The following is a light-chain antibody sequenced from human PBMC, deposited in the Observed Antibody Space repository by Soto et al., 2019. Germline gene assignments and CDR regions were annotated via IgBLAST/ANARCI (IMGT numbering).Light chain of an antibody. Sequence: ETLMTQSPATLSVSPGERATLSCRASQSVNNNLAWYQQKLGQAPRVLIYGASTRVTGIPARFTGSGSGTEFILTITSLQSEDSAVYYCQEYNTWPWTFGQGTKVEFK. CDR1: QSVNNN. J-gene: IGKJ1*01. V-gene: IGKV3-15*01. CDR3: QEYNTWPWT. CDR2: GAS.